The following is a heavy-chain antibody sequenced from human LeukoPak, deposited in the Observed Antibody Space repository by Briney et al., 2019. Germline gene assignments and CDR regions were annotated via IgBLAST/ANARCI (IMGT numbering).Heavy chain of an antibody. Sequence: ASVKVSCKASGYTFTGYYMHWVRQAPGQGLEWMGWINPNSGGTKYAEKFQGRVTMTRDTSISTAYMELSSLRSDDTAVYYCARGSLVDSRSPSGFDYWGQGTLVTVSS. D-gene: IGHD6-6*01. CDR1: GYTFTGYY. CDR2: INPNSGGT. J-gene: IGHJ4*02. CDR3: ARGSLVDSRSPSGFDY. V-gene: IGHV1-2*02.